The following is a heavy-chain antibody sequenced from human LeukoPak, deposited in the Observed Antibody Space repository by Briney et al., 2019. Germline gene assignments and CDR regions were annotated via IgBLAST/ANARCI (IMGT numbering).Heavy chain of an antibody. CDR1: GFTFSSYW. CDR2: ITPDGSSS. Sequence: GGSLRLSCAASGFTFSSYWMHWVRQAPGKGLVWVSRITPDGSSSSYADSAKGRFTISRDNAKNTLYLQMNSLSAEDTAVYYCARGSPTGGDYWGQGTLVTVTS. CDR3: ARGSPTGGDY. V-gene: IGHV3-74*01. J-gene: IGHJ4*02. D-gene: IGHD2-15*01.